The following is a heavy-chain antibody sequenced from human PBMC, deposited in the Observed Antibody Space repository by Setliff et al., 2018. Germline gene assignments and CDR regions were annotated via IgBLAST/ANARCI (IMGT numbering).Heavy chain of an antibody. V-gene: IGHV3-7*01. J-gene: IGHJ4*02. CDR1: GFTFSRYW. D-gene: IGHD6-25*01. Sequence: GGSLRLSCAASGFTFSRYWMSWVRQAPGKGLEWVANIKQDGSEKYYVDSVKGRFTISRDNAKNSLYLQMNSLRAEDTAVYYCARQAADYWGQGTLVTVSS. CDR2: IKQDGSEK. CDR3: ARQAADY.